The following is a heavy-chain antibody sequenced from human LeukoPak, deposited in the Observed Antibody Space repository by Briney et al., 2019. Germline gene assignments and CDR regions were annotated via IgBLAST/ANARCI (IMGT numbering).Heavy chain of an antibody. Sequence: GGSLRLSCAASGFIFSSYLMSWVRQAPGKGLEWVANINQHGSENYYVDSVKGRFTISRDNAKNSLYLQMNSLRAEDTAVYYCAKDLKNYCSSTSCYLDYWGQGTLVTVSS. J-gene: IGHJ4*02. CDR2: INQHGSEN. V-gene: IGHV3-7*01. CDR3: AKDLKNYCSSTSCYLDY. D-gene: IGHD2-2*01. CDR1: GFIFSSYL.